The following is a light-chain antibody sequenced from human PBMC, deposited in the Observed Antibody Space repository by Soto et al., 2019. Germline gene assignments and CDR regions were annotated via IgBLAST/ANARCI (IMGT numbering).Light chain of an antibody. CDR2: WAS. Sequence: DIVMSQSPDSLAVSLGERATINCKSSQSVFHSSHNKNYLTCYQQKAGQPPKRLISWASTRESGVPDRFSGTGSETDVTRTLSSLLAEDGAVYYCQQYYNIPFTCGTGTKVDIK. CDR3: QQYYNIPFT. CDR1: QSVFHSSHNKNY. J-gene: IGKJ3*01. V-gene: IGKV4-1*01.